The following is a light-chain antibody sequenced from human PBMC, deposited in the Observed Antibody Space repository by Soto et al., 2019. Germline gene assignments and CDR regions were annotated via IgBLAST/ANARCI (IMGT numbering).Light chain of an antibody. J-gene: IGKJ2*01. V-gene: IGKV3-20*01. CDR1: QSVSSSY. CDR2: GAS. CDR3: YQYGYSPPYT. Sequence: EIVLTQSPGTLSLSPGERATLSCRASQSVSSSYLAWYQQKPGQAPRLLIYGASSRATGIPDRFSGSGSGTDFSLTISRLEPEDYEVYYCYQYGYSPPYTFGQGTKLEIK.